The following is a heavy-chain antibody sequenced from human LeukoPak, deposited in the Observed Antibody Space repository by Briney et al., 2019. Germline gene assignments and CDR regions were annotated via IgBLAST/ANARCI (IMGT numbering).Heavy chain of an antibody. CDR1: GGTFSSYA. V-gene: IGHV1-69*04. J-gene: IGHJ3*02. D-gene: IGHD5-12*01. CDR3: AREGGYSGYDWGAFDI. CDR2: IIPILGIA. Sequence: ASVKVSCKASGGTFSSYAISWVRQAPGQGLEWMGRIIPILGIANYARKFQGRVTITADKSTSTAYMELSSLRSEDTAVYYCAREGGYSGYDWGAFDIWGQGTMVTVSS.